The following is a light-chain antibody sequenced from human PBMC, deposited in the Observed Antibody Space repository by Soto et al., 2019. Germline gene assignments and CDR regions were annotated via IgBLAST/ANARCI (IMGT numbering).Light chain of an antibody. V-gene: IGKV1-33*01. CDR2: DAS. CDR1: QGISQY. Sequence: DIHLTQSPSLLSASVGDRVTLTRRASQGISQYVAWYQQKPGKAPKLLIYDASNLETGVPSRFSGSGSGTDFTFTISSLQAEDLATYYCQQYDILHRTFGQGTRLEIK. CDR3: QQYDILHRT. J-gene: IGKJ5*01.